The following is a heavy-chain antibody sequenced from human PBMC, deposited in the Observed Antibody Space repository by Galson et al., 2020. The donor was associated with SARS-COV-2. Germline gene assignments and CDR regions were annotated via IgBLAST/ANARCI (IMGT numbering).Heavy chain of an antibody. CDR2: TYYRSYRSRWFD. V-gene: IGHV6-1*01. CDR1: GDSISNDIAA. Sequence: SQTLSLTCAIPGDSISNDIAAWNWIRQSPSRGLEWLGRTYYRSYRSRWFDDYALSVKSRMTVTSDTSKNHISLHLNSVTAEDTAIYYCARGRSGMTVSLFEYWGQGSLVTVSS. J-gene: IGHJ4*02. D-gene: IGHD6-19*01. CDR3: ARGRSGMTVSLFEY.